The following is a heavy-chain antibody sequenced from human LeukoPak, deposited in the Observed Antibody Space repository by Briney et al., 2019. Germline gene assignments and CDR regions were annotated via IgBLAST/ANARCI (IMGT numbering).Heavy chain of an antibody. V-gene: IGHV3-23*01. CDR2: ISDSGGST. CDR1: GFTISSYA. J-gene: IGHJ4*02. Sequence: PGGSLILSCAAAGFTISSYAMSWVRQAPGKVLEWVSVISDSGGSTYYADSVKGPFTLSRDNSKNTLYLQMNSMRAEDTAVYYCAKGTSASCYSASDYWGQGTLVTVSS. D-gene: IGHD2-2*01. CDR3: AKGTSASCYSASDY.